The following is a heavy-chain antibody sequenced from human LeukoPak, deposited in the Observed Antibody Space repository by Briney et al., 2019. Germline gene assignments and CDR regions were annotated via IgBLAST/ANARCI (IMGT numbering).Heavy chain of an antibody. CDR3: TRESGAFSPFGF. Sequence: TPSRTLSLTCAVSGGSITTTNWWSWVRQPPGKGLEWIGEVHLSGATNYNPSLESRVSMSIDKSKNHLCLEVTSVTAADTAIYYCTRESGAFSPFGFWGQGTLLTVSS. CDR1: GGSITTTNW. V-gene: IGHV4-4*02. CDR2: VHLSGAT. J-gene: IGHJ4*02. D-gene: IGHD1-26*01.